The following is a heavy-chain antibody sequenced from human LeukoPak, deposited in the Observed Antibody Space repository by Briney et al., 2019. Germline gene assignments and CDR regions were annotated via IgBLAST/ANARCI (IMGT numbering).Heavy chain of an antibody. CDR3: ARVGDYDSSGYYY. CDR1: GFTFSSYA. V-gene: IGHV3-64*01. Sequence: GSLRLSCAASGFTFSSYAMHWVRQAPGKGLEYVSAISSNGGSTYYANSVKGRFTISRDNSKNTLYLQMGSLRAEDMAVYYCARVGDYDSSGYYYWGQGTLVTVSS. D-gene: IGHD3-22*01. J-gene: IGHJ4*02. CDR2: ISSNGGST.